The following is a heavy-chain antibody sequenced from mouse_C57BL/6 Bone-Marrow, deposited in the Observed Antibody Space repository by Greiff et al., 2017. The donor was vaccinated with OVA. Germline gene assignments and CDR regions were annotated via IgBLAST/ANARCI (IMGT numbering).Heavy chain of an antibody. CDR3: ERHYSNCLYYYAMDY. Sequence: VQLQQPGTELVKPGASVKLSCKASGYTFTSYWMHWVKQRPGQGLEWIGNINPSNGGTNYNEKFKSKATLTVDKSSSTAYMQLSSLTSEDSEVYYCERHYSNCLYYYAMDYWGQGTSVTVSS. J-gene: IGHJ4*01. CDR2: INPSNGGT. V-gene: IGHV1-53*01. D-gene: IGHD2-5*01. CDR1: GYTFTSYW.